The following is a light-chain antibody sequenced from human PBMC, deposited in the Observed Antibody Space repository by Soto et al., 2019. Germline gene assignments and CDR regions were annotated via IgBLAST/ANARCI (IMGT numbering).Light chain of an antibody. CDR3: LQDYGDSWT. J-gene: IGKJ1*01. CDR1: RDVGSD. CDR2: AAS. Sequence: IQMTQSPSTLSGSVGDRVIITCRASRDVGSDVSWYQQKPGQAPKLVIYAASNLYTGVPSRFSGRRSGTEFTLTISSLQPEDFASYYCLQDYGDSWTFGQGTKVDIK. V-gene: IGKV1-6*01.